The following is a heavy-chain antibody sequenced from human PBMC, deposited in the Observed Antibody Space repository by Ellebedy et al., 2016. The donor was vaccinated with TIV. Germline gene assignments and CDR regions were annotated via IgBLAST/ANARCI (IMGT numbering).Heavy chain of an antibody. D-gene: IGHD3-22*01. CDR1: GFSFSSYS. Sequence: GESLRISCEASGFSFSSYSMNWVRQAPGKGLEWISYITSISNIKYYADSVQGRFTISRDNARNSLYLQMNSLRDDDAAVYYCARDRNYYESSGTRFDFWGRGTLVTVSS. CDR2: ITSISNIK. V-gene: IGHV3-48*02. CDR3: ARDRNYYESSGTRFDF. J-gene: IGHJ4*02.